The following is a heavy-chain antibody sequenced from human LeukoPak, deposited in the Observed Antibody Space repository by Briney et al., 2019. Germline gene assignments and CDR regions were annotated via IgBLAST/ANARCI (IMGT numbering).Heavy chain of an antibody. Sequence: SETLSLTCTVSGGSISDYYWSWIRQPPGKGLEWIGYIYYSGSTNYSPSLKSRVTISVDTSKNQFSLKLSSVTAADTAVYYCARHYCSSTSCYLNWFDPWGRGTLVTVSS. V-gene: IGHV4-59*08. D-gene: IGHD2-2*01. CDR3: ARHYCSSTSCYLNWFDP. J-gene: IGHJ5*02. CDR2: IYYSGST. CDR1: GGSISDYY.